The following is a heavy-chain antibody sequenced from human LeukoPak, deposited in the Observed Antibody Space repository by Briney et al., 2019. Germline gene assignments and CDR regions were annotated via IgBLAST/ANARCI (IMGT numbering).Heavy chain of an antibody. V-gene: IGHV3-23*01. CDR1: GFTFSSYA. Sequence: TGGSLRLSCAASGFTFSSYAMSWVRQAPGKGLEWVSAISGSGGSTYYADSVKGRFTISRDNSKNTLYLQMNSLRAEDTAVYYCAKDNPYYYDSSGYFDYWGQGTLVTVSS. D-gene: IGHD3-22*01. CDR3: AKDNPYYYDSSGYFDY. J-gene: IGHJ4*02. CDR2: ISGSGGST.